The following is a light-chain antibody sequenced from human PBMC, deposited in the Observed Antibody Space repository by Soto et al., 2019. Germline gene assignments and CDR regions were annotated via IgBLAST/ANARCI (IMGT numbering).Light chain of an antibody. V-gene: IGKV1-33*01. Sequence: DIQMTQSPSSLSASVGDIVTITCQASQNINNYLNWYQQKPGRPPKLLIYDAANLEAGVPSRFRGSGSGKDFTFTISRLQPEDIATHYCQQYENLPTFAQGTRLEIK. J-gene: IGKJ5*01. CDR3: QQYENLPT. CDR2: DAA. CDR1: QNINNY.